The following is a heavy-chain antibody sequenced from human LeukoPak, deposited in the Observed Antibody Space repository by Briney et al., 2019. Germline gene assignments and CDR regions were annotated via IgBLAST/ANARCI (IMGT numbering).Heavy chain of an antibody. CDR3: ARDNAYMFDY. J-gene: IGHJ4*02. D-gene: IGHD5-24*01. CDR2: INQNGGQK. V-gene: IGHV3-7*01. Sequence: GGSLRLSCAASGFTFSSYWMSWVRQAPGKGLEWVASINQNGGQKYYVDSVQGRFTISRDNAKNTLYLEMNRLRAEDTAVYYCARDNAYMFDYWGQGTQVTVSS. CDR1: GFTFSSYW.